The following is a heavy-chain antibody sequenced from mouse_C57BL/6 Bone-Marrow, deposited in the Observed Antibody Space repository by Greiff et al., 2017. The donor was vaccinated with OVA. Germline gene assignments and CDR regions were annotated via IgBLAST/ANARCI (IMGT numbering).Heavy chain of an antibody. Sequence: QVQLQQSGAELVKPGASVKMSCKASGYTFTTYPIEWMKQNHGKSLEWIGNFHPYNDDTKYNEKFKGKATLTVEKSSSTVYLELSRLTSDDSAVYYCARKGPYYGSSPYYFDYWGQGTTLTVSS. CDR3: ARKGPYYGSSPYYFDY. D-gene: IGHD1-1*01. V-gene: IGHV1-47*01. CDR1: GYTFTTYP. J-gene: IGHJ2*01. CDR2: FHPYNDDT.